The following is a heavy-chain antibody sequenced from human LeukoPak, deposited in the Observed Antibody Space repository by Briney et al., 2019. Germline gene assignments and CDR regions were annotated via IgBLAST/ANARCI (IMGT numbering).Heavy chain of an antibody. Sequence: SETLSLTCTVSGVSISSSSYYWGWIRQPPGKGLEWIGSIYYSGSTYYNPSLKSRVTISVDTSKNQFSLKLSSVTAADTAVYYCARSRDGYNYLFDYYGMDVWGQGTTVTVSS. V-gene: IGHV4-39*01. CDR2: IYYSGST. CDR3: ARSRDGYNYLFDYYGMDV. D-gene: IGHD5-24*01. J-gene: IGHJ6*02. CDR1: GVSISSSSYY.